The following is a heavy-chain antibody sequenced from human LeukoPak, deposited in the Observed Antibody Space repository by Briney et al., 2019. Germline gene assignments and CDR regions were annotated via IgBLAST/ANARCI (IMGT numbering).Heavy chain of an antibody. Sequence: SGGSXXSYYWSWIRQPPGKGLEWIGYIYYSGSTNYNPSLKSRVTISVDTSKNQFSLKLSSVTAADTAVYYCAGIPLRRYYMDVWGKGTTVTVSS. CDR2: IYYSGST. CDR1: GGSXXSYY. CDR3: AGIPLRRYYMDV. D-gene: IGHD4-17*01. J-gene: IGHJ6*03. V-gene: IGHV4-59*01.